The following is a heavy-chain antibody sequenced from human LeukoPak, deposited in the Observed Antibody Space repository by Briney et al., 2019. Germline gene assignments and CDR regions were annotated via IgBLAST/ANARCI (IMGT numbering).Heavy chain of an antibody. Sequence: KPSETLSLTCAVYGGSFSGSYWTWIRQPPGKGLEWIGEINHSGSTNYNPSLKSRVTISLDTSKNQFSLRLSSVTAADTAVYYCARVMTTVTTFKTYSYGMDVWGQGTTVTVSS. J-gene: IGHJ6*02. V-gene: IGHV4-34*01. CDR3: ARVMTTVTTFKTYSYGMDV. CDR1: GGSFSGSY. CDR2: INHSGST. D-gene: IGHD4-17*01.